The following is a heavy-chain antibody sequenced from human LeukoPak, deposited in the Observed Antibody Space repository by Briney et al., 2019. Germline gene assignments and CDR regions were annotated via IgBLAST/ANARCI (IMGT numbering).Heavy chain of an antibody. V-gene: IGHV1-8*01. CDR3: ARGAYYDFWRGYQNWFDP. CDR1: GYTFTSYD. Sequence: ASVKVSCKASGYTFTSYDINWVRQATGQGLEWMGWMNPNSGNTGYAQKFQGRVTMTRNTSISTAYMELSSLRSEDTAVYYCARGAYYDFWRGYQNWFDPWGQGTLVTVSS. D-gene: IGHD3-3*01. J-gene: IGHJ5*02. CDR2: MNPNSGNT.